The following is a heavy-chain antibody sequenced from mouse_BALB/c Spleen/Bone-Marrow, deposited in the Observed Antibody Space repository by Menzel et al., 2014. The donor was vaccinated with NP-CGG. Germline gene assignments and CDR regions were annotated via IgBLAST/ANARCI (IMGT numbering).Heavy chain of an antibody. Sequence: VQLQQPGPELVKPGASVKISCKASGYTFTDYNMHWVKQSHGKSLEWIGYIYPYNGGTGYNQKFKSKATLTVDNSSSTAYMELRSLTTEVSEVDCCARRRDYGYDGRAFDYWGQGTTLTVSS. J-gene: IGHJ2*01. CDR3: ARRRDYGYDGRAFDY. CDR2: IYPYNGGT. D-gene: IGHD2-2*01. CDR1: GYTFTDYN. V-gene: IGHV1S29*02.